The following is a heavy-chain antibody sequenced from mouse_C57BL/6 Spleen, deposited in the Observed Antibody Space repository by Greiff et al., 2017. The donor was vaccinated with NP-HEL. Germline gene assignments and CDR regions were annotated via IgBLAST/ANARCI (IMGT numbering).Heavy chain of an antibody. Sequence: EVMLVESGAGLVKPGGSLKLSCAASGFTFSSYAMSWVRQTPEKRLEWVAYISSGGDYISYADTVKGRFTISRDNARNTLYLQRSSLKSEDTAMYYGTREDYGSSYFGYWGEGTTLTVS. V-gene: IGHV5-9-1*02. CDR2: ISSGGDYI. CDR3: TREDYGSSYFGY. J-gene: IGHJ2*01. CDR1: GFTFSSYA. D-gene: IGHD1-1*01.